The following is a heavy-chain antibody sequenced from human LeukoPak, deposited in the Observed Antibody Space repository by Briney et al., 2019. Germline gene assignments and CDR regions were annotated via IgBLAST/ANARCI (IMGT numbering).Heavy chain of an antibody. D-gene: IGHD3-22*01. CDR1: GFTFNNYA. CDR2: IFGSGGSA. J-gene: IGHJ4*02. CDR3: TKTTTGYSSGQYPGWPADH. Sequence: GGSLRLSCTASGFTFNNYAMYWVRQAPRKGLELVAGIFGSGGSAHYADSVKGRFTISRDNSKNTVYLQMDSLRGEDTALYYCTKTTTGYSSGQYPGWPADHWGQGALVTVSS. V-gene: IGHV3-23*01.